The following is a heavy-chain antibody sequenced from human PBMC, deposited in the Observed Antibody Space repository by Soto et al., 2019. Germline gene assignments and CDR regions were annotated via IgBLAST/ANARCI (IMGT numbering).Heavy chain of an antibody. CDR2: ISGSGGST. CDR3: AKDGNWNYSDSSGPHVPDY. CDR1: GFTFSSYA. D-gene: IGHD3-22*01. Sequence: GGSLRLSCAASGFTFSSYAMSWVRQAPGKGLEWVSAISGSGGSTYYADSVKGRFTISRDNSKNTLYLQMNSLRAEDTAVYYCAKDGNWNYSDSSGPHVPDYWGQGTLVTVSS. V-gene: IGHV3-23*01. J-gene: IGHJ4*02.